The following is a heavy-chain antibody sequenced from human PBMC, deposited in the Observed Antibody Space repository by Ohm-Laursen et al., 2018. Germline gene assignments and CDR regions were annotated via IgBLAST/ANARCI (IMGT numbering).Heavy chain of an antibody. CDR3: AKGGYGDYVGRFDP. CDR2: ISYDGSNK. CDR1: GFTFSSYG. V-gene: IGHV3-30*18. J-gene: IGHJ5*02. D-gene: IGHD4-17*01. Sequence: SLRLSCTASGFTFSSYGMHWVRQAPGKGLEWVAVISYDGSNKYYADSVKGRFTISRDNSKNTLYLQMNSLRAEDTAVYYCAKGGYGDYVGRFDPWGQGTLVTVSS.